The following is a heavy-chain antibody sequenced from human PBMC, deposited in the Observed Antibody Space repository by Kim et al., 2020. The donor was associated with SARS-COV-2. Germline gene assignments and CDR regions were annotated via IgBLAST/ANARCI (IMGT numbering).Heavy chain of an antibody. V-gene: IGHV3-53*01. D-gene: IGHD6-6*01. Sequence: SGKGRVNISRDNSQNTLYRKMNSLRAEDTAVYYCARGHLEYRSSPGVFDYWGQGTLVTVSS. CDR3: ARGHLEYRSSPGVFDY. J-gene: IGHJ4*02.